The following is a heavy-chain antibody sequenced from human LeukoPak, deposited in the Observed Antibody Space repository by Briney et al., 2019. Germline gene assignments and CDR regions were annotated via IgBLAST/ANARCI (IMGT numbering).Heavy chain of an antibody. CDR2: MNPYSGIT. CDR3: ARENVNRGSSWGYDYFGMDV. V-gene: IGHV1-8*01. J-gene: IGHJ6*02. CDR1: GYTFTSSYD. D-gene: IGHD6-13*01. Sequence: ASVKVSCKASGYTFTSSYDINWVRQAPGQGLEWMGWMNPYSGITGYPQKFQGRVTMTRDTSISTAYMELSSLTSEDTAVYFCARENVNRGSSWGYDYFGMDVWGQGTAVTVSS.